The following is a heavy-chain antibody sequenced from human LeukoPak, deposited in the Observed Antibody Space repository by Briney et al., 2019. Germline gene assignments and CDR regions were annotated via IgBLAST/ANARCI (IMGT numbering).Heavy chain of an antibody. CDR2: IWYDGTNK. Sequence: GRSLRLSCAASGFTFSSYVMHWVRQAPGKGLEWVAVIWYDGTNKYYADSVKGRFTISRDNSKNTLYLQMNSLRAEDRAVYYCARGSEIAAPRPFDCWGQGTLVTVSS. D-gene: IGHD6-13*01. CDR1: GFTFSSYV. V-gene: IGHV3-33*01. J-gene: IGHJ4*02. CDR3: ARGSEIAAPRPFDC.